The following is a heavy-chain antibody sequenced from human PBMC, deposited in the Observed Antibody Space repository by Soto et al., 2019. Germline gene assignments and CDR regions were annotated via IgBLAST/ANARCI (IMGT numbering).Heavy chain of an antibody. CDR2: LSGSGGST. Sequence: PGGSLRLSCAASGFTFNTYAMDWVRQASGKGLEWVAHLSGSGGSTAYADSVKARFAVSKDESQHTPSPQMNSLTADDTAPYFCAKEGPYNRSWSTAGYIQRWCQVTLVTVSS. CDR1: GFTFNTYA. CDR3: AKEGPYNRSWSTAGYIQR. D-gene: IGHD3-10*01. J-gene: IGHJ1*01. V-gene: IGHV3-23*01.